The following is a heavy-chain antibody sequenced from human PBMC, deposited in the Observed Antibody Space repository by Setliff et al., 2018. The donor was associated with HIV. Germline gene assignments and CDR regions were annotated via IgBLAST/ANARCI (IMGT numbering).Heavy chain of an antibody. Sequence: PGGSLRLSCAASEFTFSSYAMSWVRQAPGKGLEWVSSISVSGGSTYYADSVKGRFTISRDNSKNTLSLQMNSLRAEDTAVYYCAKTREITNFWSGIDYWGQGTLVTVSS. CDR3: AKTREITNFWSGIDY. V-gene: IGHV3-23*01. J-gene: IGHJ4*02. CDR1: EFTFSSYA. D-gene: IGHD3-3*01. CDR2: ISVSGGST.